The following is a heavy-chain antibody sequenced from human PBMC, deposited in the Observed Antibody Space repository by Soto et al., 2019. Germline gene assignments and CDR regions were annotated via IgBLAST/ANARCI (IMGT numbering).Heavy chain of an antibody. D-gene: IGHD6-13*01. Sequence: PGGSLRLSCAASGFTFDDYTMHWVRQAPGKGLEWVSLISWDGGSTYYADSVKGRFTISRDNSKNSLYLQMNSLRTEDTALYYCAKNIAAAGYYYYGMDVWGQGTTVTVSS. V-gene: IGHV3-43*01. CDR3: AKNIAAAGYYYYGMDV. CDR1: GFTFDDYT. CDR2: ISWDGGST. J-gene: IGHJ6*02.